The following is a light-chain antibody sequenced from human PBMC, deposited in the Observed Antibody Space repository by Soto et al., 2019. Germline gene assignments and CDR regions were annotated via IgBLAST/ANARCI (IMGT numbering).Light chain of an antibody. CDR3: HQYSANPPIT. J-gene: IGKJ5*01. Sequence: AIQLTQSPSSLSASVGDGVTIACRASQGICSTLAWYQQKAGKAPKLLIYDASTLESGVPSRFIGSGSGTHVTLPISSLQTEDFATYYCHQYSANPPITFGQGTRLEIK. CDR1: QGICST. CDR2: DAS. V-gene: IGKV1-13*02.